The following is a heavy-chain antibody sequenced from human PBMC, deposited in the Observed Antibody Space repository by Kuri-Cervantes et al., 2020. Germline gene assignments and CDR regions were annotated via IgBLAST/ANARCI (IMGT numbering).Heavy chain of an antibody. CDR2: IYHSGST. Sequence: LGTLSLTCAVSGYSISSGYYWGWIRQPPGKGLEWIGNIYHSGSTYYNPSLKSRVTISVDTSKNQFSLKLSSVTAADTAVYYCARKVAHYYYYMDVWGKGTTVTVSS. J-gene: IGHJ6*03. CDR3: ARKVAHYYYYMDV. CDR1: GYSISSGYY. V-gene: IGHV4-38-2*01. D-gene: IGHD2-21*01.